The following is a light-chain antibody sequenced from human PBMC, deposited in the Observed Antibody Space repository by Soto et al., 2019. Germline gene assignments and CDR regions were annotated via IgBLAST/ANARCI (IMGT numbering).Light chain of an antibody. V-gene: IGLV1-40*01. CDR1: SSNIGAGYN. J-gene: IGLJ1*01. Sequence: QSVLTQPTSVSGAPGQRVSISCTGSSSNIGAGYNVHWYQQLPGTAPKLLIYDNNNRPSGVTDRFSGSKSGTSASLAITGLQAEDEADYYCQSYDTSLSGFDVFGSGTKLTVL. CDR3: QSYDTSLSGFDV. CDR2: DNN.